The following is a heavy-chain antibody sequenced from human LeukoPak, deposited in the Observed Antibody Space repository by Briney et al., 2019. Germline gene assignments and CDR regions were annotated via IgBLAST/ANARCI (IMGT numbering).Heavy chain of an antibody. D-gene: IGHD3-9*01. J-gene: IGHJ4*02. CDR3: ARTFSDILTGYLYCFDY. V-gene: IGHV5-51*01. CDR2: IYPGDSDT. Sequence: GESLKISCKGSGYSFTSYWIGWVRQMPGKGLEWMGIIYPGDSDTRYSPSFQGQVTISADKSISTAYLQWSSLKASDTAMYYCARTFSDILTGYLYCFDYWGQGTLVTVSS. CDR1: GYSFTSYW.